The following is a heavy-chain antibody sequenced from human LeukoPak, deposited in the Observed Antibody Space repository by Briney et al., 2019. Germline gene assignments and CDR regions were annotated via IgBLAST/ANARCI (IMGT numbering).Heavy chain of an antibody. CDR2: VSPPGGGT. J-gene: IGHJ4*02. V-gene: IGHV3-23*01. CDR3: ARDLAWGAFDY. CDR1: GFTVSSNY. D-gene: IGHD7-27*01. Sequence: GGSLRLSCAASGFTVSSNYMSWVRQAPGKGLEWLSGVSPPGGGTYYADSVRGRFTISRDDSKNTLSLQMNSLRVEDTATYYCARDLAWGAFDYWGQGTLVTVSS.